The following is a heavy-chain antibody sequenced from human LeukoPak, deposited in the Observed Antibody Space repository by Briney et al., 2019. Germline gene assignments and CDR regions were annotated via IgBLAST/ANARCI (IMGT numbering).Heavy chain of an antibody. CDR3: ARSDATSAHEPAN. CDR2: TYYGGST. CDR1: GVSISSGGYY. Sequence: SETLSLTCTVSGVSISSGGYYWSWIRQRPEKSLEWIGFTYYGGSTFYTPSLKSRATISVDTSENQFSLKLSSVTAADTAVYYCARSDATSAHEPANWGQGTLVTVSS. D-gene: IGHD1-26*01. J-gene: IGHJ4*02. V-gene: IGHV4-31*03.